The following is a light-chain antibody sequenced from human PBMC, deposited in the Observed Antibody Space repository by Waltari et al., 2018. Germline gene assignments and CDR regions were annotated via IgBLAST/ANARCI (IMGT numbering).Light chain of an antibody. CDR3: QQSDSTPRT. Sequence: DIQMTQSPSSLSASVGDRVTITCRASQGIRSSLNWYQQKPGKAPKLLIYAASSLQSRVPTRCSGSGSGTDFTLTISSLQPEDVATYYCQQSDSTPRTFGQGTKVEIK. V-gene: IGKV1-39*01. J-gene: IGKJ1*01. CDR2: AAS. CDR1: QGIRSS.